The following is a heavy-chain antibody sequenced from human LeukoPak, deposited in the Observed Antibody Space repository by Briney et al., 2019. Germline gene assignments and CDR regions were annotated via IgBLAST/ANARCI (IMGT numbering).Heavy chain of an antibody. V-gene: IGHV4-4*09. Sequence: SETLSLACTVSGGSISSYYWSWIRQPPGKGLEWIGYIYTSGSTNYNPSLKSRVTISVDTSKNQSSLRLSSVTAADTAVYYCARHITQLAYFDYCGQGTLVTVSS. CDR2: IYTSGST. J-gene: IGHJ4*02. CDR3: ARHITQLAYFDY. CDR1: GGSISSYY. D-gene: IGHD3-10*01.